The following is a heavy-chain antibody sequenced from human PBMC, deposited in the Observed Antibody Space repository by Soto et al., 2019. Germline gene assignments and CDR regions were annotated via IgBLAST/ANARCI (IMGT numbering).Heavy chain of an antibody. V-gene: IGHV4-59*01. CDR2: IFYTGST. CDR3: ARVNRGAFDY. Sequence: QVQLQESGPGLVKPSETLSLTCTVSGGSISDYYWVWIRQPPGKGLEWIGSIFYTGSTDYNPSLKSRVTISLATSKNQFSLNLNSMTAADTAVYYCARVNRGAFDYWVQGTLVTVSS. CDR1: GGSISDYY. J-gene: IGHJ4*02.